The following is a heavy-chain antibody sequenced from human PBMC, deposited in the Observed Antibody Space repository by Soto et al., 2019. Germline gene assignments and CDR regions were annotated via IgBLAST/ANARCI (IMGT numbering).Heavy chain of an antibody. CDR1: GYTFTSYA. Sequence: QVQLVQSGAEVKKPGASVKVSCKASGYTFTSYAMHGVRHAPGQRLERMGWINAGNGNTKYSHQFQCRVTITRDTSASTVYMDLRSLRSEDTAVYYCARYLNYYDSSGYERFDYWGQGTLVTVSS. CDR2: INAGNGNT. D-gene: IGHD3-22*01. V-gene: IGHV1-3*01. J-gene: IGHJ4*02. CDR3: ARYLNYYDSSGYERFDY.